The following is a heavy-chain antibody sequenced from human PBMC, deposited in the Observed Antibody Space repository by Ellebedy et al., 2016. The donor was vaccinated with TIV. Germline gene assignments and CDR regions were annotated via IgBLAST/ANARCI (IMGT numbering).Heavy chain of an antibody. CDR1: GLTFSSHS. J-gene: IGHJ3*01. Sequence: GESLKISCAASGLTFSSHSMSWVPPAPRKGLEWGSSITDSGGNTYYEDVVKGSFTISRDNSKDTLFLQMNSLRAEDTDIYFCARDPVGGGAAFDVWGQGTMVTVSS. V-gene: IGHV3-23*01. CDR3: ARDPVGGGAAFDV. CDR2: ITDSGGNT. D-gene: IGHD4-23*01.